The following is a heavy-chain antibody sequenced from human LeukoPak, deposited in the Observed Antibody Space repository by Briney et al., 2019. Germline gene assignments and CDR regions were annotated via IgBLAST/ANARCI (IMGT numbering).Heavy chain of an antibody. V-gene: IGHV4-59*11. CDR1: GGSISSHY. CDR3: AREGPGYSSSWYWFDP. D-gene: IGHD6-13*01. Sequence: SETLSLTCTVSGGSISSHYWSWIRQPPGKGLEWIGYIYYSGSTNYNPSLKSRVTISVDTSKNQFSLKLSPVTAADTAVYYCAREGPGYSSSWYWFDPWGQGTLVTVSS. J-gene: IGHJ5*02. CDR2: IYYSGST.